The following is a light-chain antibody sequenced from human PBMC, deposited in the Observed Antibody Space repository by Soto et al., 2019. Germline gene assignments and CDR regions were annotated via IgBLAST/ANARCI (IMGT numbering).Light chain of an antibody. V-gene: IGKV3-11*01. CDR3: QQRSNWPLT. Sequence: EIVLTQSPATLSLSPGERATLSCRASQSVSSYLAWYQQKPGQAPRLLIYDASNRATGIPARFSGSGSGTDFTLTISSLEPEYFACYYCQQRSNWPLTFGGGTKVEIK. J-gene: IGKJ4*01. CDR2: DAS. CDR1: QSVSSY.